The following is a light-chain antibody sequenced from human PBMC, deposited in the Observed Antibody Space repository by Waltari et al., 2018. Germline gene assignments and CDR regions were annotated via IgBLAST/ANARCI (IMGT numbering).Light chain of an antibody. CDR2: EVS. Sequence: QSALTQPPSASGSPGQSVTISCPGTSSDVGGYNYVSWYQQHPGKAPKLMIYEVSKRPSGVPDRFSGSKSGNTASLTVSGIQAEDEADYYCSSYAGSKNLVFGGGTKLTVL. CDR3: SSYAGSKNLV. CDR1: SSDVGGYNY. J-gene: IGLJ2*01. V-gene: IGLV2-8*01.